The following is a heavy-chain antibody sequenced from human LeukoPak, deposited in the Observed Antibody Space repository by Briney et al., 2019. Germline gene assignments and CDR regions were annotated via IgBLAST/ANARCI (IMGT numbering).Heavy chain of an antibody. CDR1: GFTFDDYA. CDR2: ISWNRGSI. J-gene: IGHJ4*02. Sequence: GRSLRLSCAASGFTFDDYAMHWVRQAPGKGLEWVSGISWNRGSIGYADSVKGRFTISRDNAKNSLYLQMNSLRAEDTALYYCAKDIGGFWSGYSNFDYWGQGTLVTVSS. CDR3: AKDIGGFWSGYSNFDY. D-gene: IGHD3-3*01. V-gene: IGHV3-9*01.